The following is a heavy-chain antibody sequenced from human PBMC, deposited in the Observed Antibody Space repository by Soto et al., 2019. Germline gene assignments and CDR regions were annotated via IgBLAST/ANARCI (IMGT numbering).Heavy chain of an antibody. J-gene: IGHJ3*02. CDR2: ISAYNGNT. CDR1: GYTFTSYG. V-gene: IGHV1-18*01. Sequence: ASVKVSCTASGYTFTSYGISWVRQAPGQGLEWMGWISAYNGNTNYAQKLQGRVTMTTDTSTSTAYMELRSLRSDDTAVYYCATFGITGIRDAFDIWGQGTMVTVSS. CDR3: ATFGITGIRDAFDI. D-gene: IGHD1-20*01.